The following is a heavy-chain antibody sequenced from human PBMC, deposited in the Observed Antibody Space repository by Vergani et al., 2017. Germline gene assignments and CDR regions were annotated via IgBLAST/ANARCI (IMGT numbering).Heavy chain of an antibody. CDR1: GFTFSSYA. Sequence: EVQLLESGGGLVQPGGSLRLSCAASGFTFSSYAMSWVRQAPGKGLEWVSAISGSGGSTYYADSVKGRFTISRDNSKNTLYLQMNSLGAEDTAVYYCAKFHKRDSNQGGYWGQGTLVTVSS. J-gene: IGHJ4*02. CDR2: ISGSGGST. D-gene: IGHD4-11*01. CDR3: AKFHKRDSNQGGY. V-gene: IGHV3-23*01.